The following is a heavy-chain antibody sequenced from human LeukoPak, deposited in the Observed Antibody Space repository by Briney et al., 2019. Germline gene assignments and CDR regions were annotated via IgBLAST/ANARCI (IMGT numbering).Heavy chain of an antibody. CDR3: ARTGKWLENFDY. Sequence: PGGSLRLSCAASGFTFSSYSMNWVRQAPGKGLEWVSSISSSSSYIYYADSVKGRFTISRDNAKNSLYLQMNSLRAEDTAVYYCARTGKWLENFDYWGQGTLVTVSS. D-gene: IGHD6-19*01. CDR1: GFTFSSYS. V-gene: IGHV3-21*01. J-gene: IGHJ4*02. CDR2: ISSSSSYI.